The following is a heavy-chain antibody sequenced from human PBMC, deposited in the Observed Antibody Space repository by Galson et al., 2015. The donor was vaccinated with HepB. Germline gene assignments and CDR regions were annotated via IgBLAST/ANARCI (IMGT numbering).Heavy chain of an antibody. D-gene: IGHD3-3*01. CDR3: AGGPPRERDIWSRHYTRPDF. CDR1: GFTFSNYG. J-gene: IGHJ4*02. V-gene: IGHV3-33*01. CDR2: IWYDGDPK. Sequence: CAASGFTFSNYGMHWVRQAPGKGLEWVAVIWYDGDPKYYADSVKGRFTVSRDTSKSTLYLQMNSLRVGDTAVYYCAGGPPRERDIWSRHYTRPDFWGQGTLVTVSS.